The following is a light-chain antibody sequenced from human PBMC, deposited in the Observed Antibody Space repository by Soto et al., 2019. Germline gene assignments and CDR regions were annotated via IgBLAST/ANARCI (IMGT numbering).Light chain of an antibody. J-gene: IGKJ4*02. V-gene: IGKV1-33*01. CDR1: QDINNY. CDR3: QQFNSLPLT. Sequence: DIQMTQSPSSLSASVGDRVTITCQASQDINNYLNWYEQKPGKAPKLLINDASNFETGVPTRFSGTGSATDFTFTISSLQAEDIATYYCQQFNSLPLTCGGGTKVEIK. CDR2: DAS.